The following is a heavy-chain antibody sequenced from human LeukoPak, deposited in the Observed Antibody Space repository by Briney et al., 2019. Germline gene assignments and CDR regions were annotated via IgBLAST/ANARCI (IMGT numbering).Heavy chain of an antibody. CDR3: ARAGYCSGGSCYHLEY. D-gene: IGHD2-15*01. V-gene: IGHV3-21*01. J-gene: IGHJ4*02. CDR1: GFTFSSYS. CDR2: ISSSSSYI. Sequence: GGSLRLSCAASGFTFSSYSMNWVRQAPGKGLEWVSSISSSSSYIYYADSVKGRFTISRDNAKNSLYLQMNSLRAEDTAVYYCARAGYCSGGSCYHLEYWGQGTLVTVSS.